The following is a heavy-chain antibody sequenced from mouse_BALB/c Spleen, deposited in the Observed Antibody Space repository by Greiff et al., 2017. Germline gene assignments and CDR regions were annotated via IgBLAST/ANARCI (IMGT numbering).Heavy chain of an antibody. V-gene: IGHV5-17*02. CDR2: ISSGSSTI. CDR1: GFTFSSFG. D-gene: IGHD2-10*02. CDR3: ARKYGNYVYAMDY. J-gene: IGHJ4*01. Sequence: EVQVVESGGGLVQPGGSRKLSCAASGFTFSSFGMHWVRQAPEKGLEWVAYISSGSSTIYYADTVKGRFTISRDNPKNTLFLHMTSLRSEDTAMYYCARKYGNYVYAMDYWGQGTSVTVSS.